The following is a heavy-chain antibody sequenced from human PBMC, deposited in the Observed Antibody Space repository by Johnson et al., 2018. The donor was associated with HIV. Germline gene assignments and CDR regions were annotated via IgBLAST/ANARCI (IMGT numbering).Heavy chain of an antibody. CDR1: GFTFSTYD. CDR3: ARDRFHPHAFDI. J-gene: IGHJ3*02. D-gene: IGHD3-10*01. V-gene: IGHV3-30-3*01. Sequence: QVQLVESGGGLVQPGGSLRLSCAASGFTFSTYDMHWVRQAPGKGLEWVAVISDDGNNKYYADSVKGRFIISRDNSKNTLYLQMNRLRTDDTTVYYCARDRFHPHAFDIWGQGTMVTVSS. CDR2: ISDDGNNK.